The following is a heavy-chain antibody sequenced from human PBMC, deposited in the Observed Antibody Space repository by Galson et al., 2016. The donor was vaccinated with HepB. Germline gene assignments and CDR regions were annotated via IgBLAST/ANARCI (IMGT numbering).Heavy chain of an antibody. J-gene: IGHJ4*02. CDR2: IYPGDFDT. CDR1: GYTFRHFW. D-gene: IGHD6-19*01. Sequence: QSGAEVSEPGEPLRISCETSGYTFRHFWIAWVRQMPGKGLEWMGMIYPGDFDTRYNPTFQGLVTISADPSLGTTSLQWSSLEASASAIYYCARRGNNIGSDYWGQGTQVSVSS. CDR3: ARRGNNIGSDY. V-gene: IGHV5-51*01.